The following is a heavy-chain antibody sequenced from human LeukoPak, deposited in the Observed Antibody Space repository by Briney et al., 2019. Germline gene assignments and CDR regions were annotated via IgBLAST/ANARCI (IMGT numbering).Heavy chain of an antibody. CDR1: GGSISSGDYY. Sequence: SQTLSLTCTVSGGSISSGDYYWSWIGQPPGKGLEWIGYIYYSGSTYYNPSLKSRVTISVDTSKNQFSLKLSSVTAADTAVYYCATGPYSSSLEDYWGQGTLVTVSS. D-gene: IGHD6-13*01. J-gene: IGHJ4*02. CDR3: ATGPYSSSLEDY. V-gene: IGHV4-30-4*01. CDR2: IYYSGST.